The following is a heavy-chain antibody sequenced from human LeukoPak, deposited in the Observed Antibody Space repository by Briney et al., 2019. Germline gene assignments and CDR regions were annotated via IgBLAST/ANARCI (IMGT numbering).Heavy chain of an antibody. D-gene: IGHD3-22*01. Sequence: ASVRVSCKASGYTFTSYDINWVRQATGQGLEWMGWMSPNSGNTGYAQKFQGRVTMTRNTSISTAYMELRSLRSDDTAVYYCARGPHERSGYPDDWGQGTLVTVSS. V-gene: IGHV1-8*01. CDR1: GYTFTSYD. CDR2: MSPNSGNT. CDR3: ARGPHERSGYPDD. J-gene: IGHJ4*02.